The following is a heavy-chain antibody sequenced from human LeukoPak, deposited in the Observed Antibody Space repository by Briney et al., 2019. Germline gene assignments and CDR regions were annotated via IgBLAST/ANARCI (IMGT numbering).Heavy chain of an antibody. J-gene: IGHJ4*02. CDR3: ARDNGDYWFDY. CDR2: ISGSGGST. CDR1: GFTFSSYA. V-gene: IGHV3-23*01. Sequence: GGSLRLSCAASGFTFSSYAMGWVRQAPGKGLEWVSAISGSGGSTYYADSVKGRFTISRDNSKNTLYLQMNSLRAEDTAVYYCARDNGDYWFDYWGQGTLVTVSS. D-gene: IGHD4-17*01.